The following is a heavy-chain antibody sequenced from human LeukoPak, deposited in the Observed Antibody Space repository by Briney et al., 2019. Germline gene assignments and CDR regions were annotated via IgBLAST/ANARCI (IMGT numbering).Heavy chain of an antibody. Sequence: GGSLRLSCAASGFTFSTYWMSWVRQAPGKGLEWVSVIYSGGSTYYADSVKGRFTISRDNSKNTLYLQMNSLRAEDTAVYYCAKDGNYYDSSGPKYYYYYYGMDVWGQGTTVTVSS. V-gene: IGHV3-23*03. CDR1: GFTFSTYW. J-gene: IGHJ6*02. CDR3: AKDGNYYDSSGPKYYYYYYGMDV. CDR2: IYSGGST. D-gene: IGHD3-22*01.